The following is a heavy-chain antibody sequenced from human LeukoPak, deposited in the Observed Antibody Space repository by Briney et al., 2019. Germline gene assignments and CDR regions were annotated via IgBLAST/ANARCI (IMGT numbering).Heavy chain of an antibody. CDR1: GFTFSSYA. CDR3: AKVPVGPRVDSNYDRLGTGSGWFDP. CDR2: ISGSGGST. Sequence: GRSLRLSCAASGFTFSSYAMSWVRQAPGKGLEWVSAISGSGGSTYYADSVKGRFTISRDNSKNTLYLQMNSLRAEDTAVYYCAKVPVGPRVDSNYDRLGTGSGWFDPWGQGTLVTVSS. V-gene: IGHV3-23*01. J-gene: IGHJ5*02. D-gene: IGHD4-11*01.